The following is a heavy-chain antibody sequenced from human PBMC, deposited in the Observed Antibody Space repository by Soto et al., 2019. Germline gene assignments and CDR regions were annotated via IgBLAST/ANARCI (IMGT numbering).Heavy chain of an antibody. V-gene: IGHV3-49*03. CDR1: GFTFGDYA. Sequence: GGSLRLSCTASGFTFGDYAMSWFRQAPGKGLEWVGFIRSKAYGGTTEYAASVKDRFTISRDDSKSIAYLQMNSLKTEDTAVYYCAKVHAHWNAPTGDYWGQGTLVTVSS. CDR2: IRSKAYGGTT. D-gene: IGHD1-1*01. J-gene: IGHJ4*02. CDR3: AKVHAHWNAPTGDY.